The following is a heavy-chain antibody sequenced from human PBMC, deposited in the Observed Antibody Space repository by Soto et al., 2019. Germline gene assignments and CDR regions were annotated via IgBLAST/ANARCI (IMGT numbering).Heavy chain of an antibody. J-gene: IGHJ6*02. Sequence: GGLLRLSCAASGFTFSSYSMNWVRQAPGKGLEWVSSISSSSSYIYYADSVKGRFTISRDNAKNSLYLQMNSLRAEDTAVYYWARAAYYTAGMDVWGQGTTVTVSS. CDR1: GFTFSSYS. D-gene: IGHD2-2*02. V-gene: IGHV3-21*01. CDR3: ARAAYYTAGMDV. CDR2: ISSSSSYI.